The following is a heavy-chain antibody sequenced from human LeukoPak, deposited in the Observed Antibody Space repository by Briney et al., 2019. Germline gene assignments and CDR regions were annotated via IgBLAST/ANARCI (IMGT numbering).Heavy chain of an antibody. J-gene: IGHJ5*02. CDR1: GGSMTHYF. Sequence: SETLSLTCTVSGGSMTHYFWNWIRQPPGKGLEWIGYTHTSGSPDYSRSLRSRVTISLDTSKNQFSLMLSSVTAADTAVYFCARATQRYCSGTTCFPYWFDTWGQGTLATVSS. V-gene: IGHV4-4*09. CDR2: THTSGSP. D-gene: IGHD2-2*01. CDR3: ARATQRYCSGTTCFPYWFDT.